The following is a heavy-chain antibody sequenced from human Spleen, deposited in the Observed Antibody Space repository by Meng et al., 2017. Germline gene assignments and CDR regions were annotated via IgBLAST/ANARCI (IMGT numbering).Heavy chain of an antibody. Sequence: GESLKISCAVSGFTFSNYEMNWVRQALGKGLEWVSYISGSGTITYYADSVKGRFTISRDNAKNSLYLQMNSLRAEDTAVYYCARDSAHYGDYGSPYYFDYWGQGTLVTVSS. V-gene: IGHV3-48*03. CDR3: ARDSAHYGDYGSPYYFDY. CDR2: ISGSGTIT. D-gene: IGHD4-17*01. J-gene: IGHJ4*02. CDR1: GFTFSNYE.